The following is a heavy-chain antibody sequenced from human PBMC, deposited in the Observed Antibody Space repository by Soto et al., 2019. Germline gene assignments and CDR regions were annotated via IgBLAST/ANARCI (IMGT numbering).Heavy chain of an antibody. Sequence: GALRLSCAASGFTFSSYAMSWVRQAPGKGLEWVSAISGSGGSTYYADSVKGRFTISRDNSKNTLYLQMNSLRAEDTAVYYCAKDQYGGDYGILGGYFDYWGQGTLVTVSS. CDR2: ISGSGGST. CDR1: GFTFSSYA. V-gene: IGHV3-23*01. J-gene: IGHJ4*02. CDR3: AKDQYGGDYGILGGYFDY. D-gene: IGHD4-17*01.